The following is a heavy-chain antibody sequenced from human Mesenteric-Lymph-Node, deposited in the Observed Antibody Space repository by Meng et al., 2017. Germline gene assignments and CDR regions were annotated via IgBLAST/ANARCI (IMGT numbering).Heavy chain of an antibody. CDR1: GGSISSGDYY. V-gene: IGHV4-30-4*01. CDR3: ARVGWRQWSFDL. D-gene: IGHD5-18*01. J-gene: IGHJ2*01. Sequence: QLQLQESDSGLVKPSQTLSLTCTVSGGSISSGDYYWSWIRQPPGKGLEWIGYIYYSGSTYYNPSLKSRVTISVDTSKNQFSLKLSSVTAADTAVYYCARVGWRQWSFDLWGRGTLVTVSS. CDR2: IYYSGST.